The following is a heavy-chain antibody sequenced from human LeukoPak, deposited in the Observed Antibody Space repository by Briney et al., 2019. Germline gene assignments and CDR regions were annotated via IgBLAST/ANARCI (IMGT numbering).Heavy chain of an antibody. CDR3: AKDGVRPDFGDYYSADF. V-gene: IGHV3-23*01. J-gene: IGHJ4*02. Sequence: RGSLRLSCAASGLTLSRYAMTWVRQAPGKGLEWVSSTSGSGDRKYYADSVKGRFTISRDNSKNTLYLQMNSLRAEDTAVYYCAKDGVRPDFGDYYSADFWGQGTLVTVSS. D-gene: IGHD4-17*01. CDR1: GLTLSRYA. CDR2: TSGSGDRK.